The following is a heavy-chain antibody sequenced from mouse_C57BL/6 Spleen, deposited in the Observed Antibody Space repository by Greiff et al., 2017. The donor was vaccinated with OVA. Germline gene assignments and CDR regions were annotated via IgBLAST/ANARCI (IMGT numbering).Heavy chain of an antibody. CDR3: ARDGYDGYYFDD. CDR2: IYPGDGDT. CDR1: GYAFSSYW. J-gene: IGHJ2*01. Sequence: QVQLQQSGAELVKPGASVKISCKASGYAFSSYWMNWVKQRPGKGLEWIGQIYPGDGDTNYNGKFKGKATLTADKSSSTAYMQLSSLTSEDSAVYFCARDGYDGYYFDDWGQGTTLTVSS. V-gene: IGHV1-80*01. D-gene: IGHD2-2*01.